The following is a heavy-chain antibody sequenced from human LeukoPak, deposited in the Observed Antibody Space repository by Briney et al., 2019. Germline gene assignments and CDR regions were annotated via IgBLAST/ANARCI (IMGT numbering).Heavy chain of an antibody. V-gene: IGHV4-31*03. CDR2: IYYSGST. Sequence: SQTLSLTCTVSGGSISSGGYYWSWIRQLPGKGLEWIGYIYYSGSTYYSPSLKSRVTISVDTSKNQFSLKLSSVTAADAAVYYYARDLGGYSYFDYWGQGTLVTVSS. CDR3: ARDLGGYSYFDY. J-gene: IGHJ4*02. CDR1: GGSISSGGYY. D-gene: IGHD5-18*01.